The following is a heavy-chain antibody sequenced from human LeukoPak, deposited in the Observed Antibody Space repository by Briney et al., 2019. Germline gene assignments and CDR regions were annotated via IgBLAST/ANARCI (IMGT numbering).Heavy chain of an antibody. CDR3: ARGGCSSTSCYVDY. D-gene: IGHD2-2*01. CDR2: INPNSGGT. V-gene: IGHV1-2*02. Sequence: ASVKVSCKASGYTFTGYYMHWVRQAPGQGLEWTGWINPNSGGTNYAQKFQGRVTMTRDTSISTAYMELSRLRSDDTAVYYCARGGCSSTSCYVDYWGQGTLVTVSS. CDR1: GYTFTGYY. J-gene: IGHJ4*02.